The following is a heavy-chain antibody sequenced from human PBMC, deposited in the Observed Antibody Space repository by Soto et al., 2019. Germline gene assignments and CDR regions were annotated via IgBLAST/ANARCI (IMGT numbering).Heavy chain of an antibody. CDR3: ARDRWELLTKYYYGMDV. V-gene: IGHV3-48*02. CDR2: ISSSSSTI. D-gene: IGHD1-26*01. Sequence: GGSLRLSCAASGFTFSSYSMNWVRQAPGEGLEWVSYISSSSSTIYYADSVKGRFTISRDNAKNSLYLQMNSLRDEDTAVYYCARDRWELLTKYYYGMDVWGQGTTVTVSS. J-gene: IGHJ6*02. CDR1: GFTFSSYS.